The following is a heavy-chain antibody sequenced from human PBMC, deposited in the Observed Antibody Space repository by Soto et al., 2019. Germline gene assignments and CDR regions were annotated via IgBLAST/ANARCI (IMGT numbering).Heavy chain of an antibody. CDR2: IGTAGDT. Sequence: EVQLVESGGGLVQPGGSLRLSCEASGLTFSSNDIHWVRQGAGKRLEWVSAIGTAGDTYYSVAVKGRFTIARDIAQNSLYLQMNNLRAGDTAGYYWTRLHKIRGVIIGLDYCGQGTLVTVSS. J-gene: IGHJ4*02. V-gene: IGHV3-13*04. CDR3: TRLHKIRGVIIGLDY. CDR1: GLTFSSND. D-gene: IGHD3-10*01.